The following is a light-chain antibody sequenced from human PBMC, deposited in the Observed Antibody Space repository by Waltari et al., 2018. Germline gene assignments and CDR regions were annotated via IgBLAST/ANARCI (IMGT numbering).Light chain of an antibody. J-gene: IGLJ2*01. CDR3: SSYTSSTTLLLI. V-gene: IGLV2-14*03. CDR1: SSDVGGYNY. Sequence: QSALTQPASVSGSPGRSIPISCTGTSSDVGGYNYVSWYQKHPGKAPNLLIYDVSNRPSGVSNRFSASKSGNTASLIISGLQAEDEADYYCSSYTSSTTLLLIFGGGTKLTVL. CDR2: DVS.